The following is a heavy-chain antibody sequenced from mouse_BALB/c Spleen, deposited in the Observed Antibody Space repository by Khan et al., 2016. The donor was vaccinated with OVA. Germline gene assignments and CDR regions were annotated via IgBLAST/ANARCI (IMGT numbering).Heavy chain of an antibody. CDR3: ARHGSTSWFAY. D-gene: IGHD1-1*01. Sequence: EVQLQESGPELMKPGASVKISCKASGYSFSTYYIHWVTRSHGKTLEWIGYIDPFNGGTTYNQKFKGKATLTVDKSSSTAYMHLTSLTSEDSSVDCCARHGSTSWFAYWGQGTLVTVSA. CDR2: IDPFNGGT. J-gene: IGHJ3*01. V-gene: IGHV1S135*01. CDR1: GYSFSTYY.